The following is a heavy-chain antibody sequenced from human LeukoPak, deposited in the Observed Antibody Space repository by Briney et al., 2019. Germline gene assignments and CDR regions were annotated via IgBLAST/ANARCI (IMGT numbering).Heavy chain of an antibody. CDR3: ARTYIVATIRAFDI. CDR1: GFTFSSYS. V-gene: IGHV3-21*01. J-gene: IGHJ3*02. CDR2: ISSSSSYI. D-gene: IGHD5-12*01. Sequence: AGGSLRLSCAASGFTFSSYSMNWVRQAPGKGLAWVSSISSSSSYIYYADSVKGRFTISRDNAKNSLYLQMNSLRAEDTAVYYCARTYIVATIRAFDIWGQGTMVTVSS.